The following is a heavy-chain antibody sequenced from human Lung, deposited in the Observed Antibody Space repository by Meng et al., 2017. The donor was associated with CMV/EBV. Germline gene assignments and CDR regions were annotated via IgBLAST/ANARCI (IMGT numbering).Heavy chain of an antibody. D-gene: IGHD3-9*01. Sequence: GESLKISCAASGFTFSSHLMNWVRQAPGKGLEWLAIISGGSDTIHYADSVKGRFTISRDNGKDSLYLQMNSLRAEDTAVYYCARDWSRDVLTGSFDYWGQGTXVTVSS. CDR2: ISGGSDTI. V-gene: IGHV3-48*04. J-gene: IGHJ4*02. CDR1: GFTFSSHL. CDR3: ARDWSRDVLTGSFDY.